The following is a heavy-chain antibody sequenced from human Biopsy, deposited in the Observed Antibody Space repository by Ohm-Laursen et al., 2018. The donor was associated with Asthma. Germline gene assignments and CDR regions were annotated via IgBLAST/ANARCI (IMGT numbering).Heavy chain of an antibody. CDR3: ARDYDGDYVQRHLPLAY. CDR1: GGTFSTFG. CDR2: IIPFYGTA. J-gene: IGHJ4*02. Sequence: SVNVSCKSSGGTFSTFGISWVRQAPGQGLEWMGRIIPFYGTATYAQNFQGRLTLTADESTSTAYMELSSLRSEDTAVYFCARDYDGDYVQRHLPLAYWGQGTLVTVSS. V-gene: IGHV1-69*13. D-gene: IGHD4-17*01.